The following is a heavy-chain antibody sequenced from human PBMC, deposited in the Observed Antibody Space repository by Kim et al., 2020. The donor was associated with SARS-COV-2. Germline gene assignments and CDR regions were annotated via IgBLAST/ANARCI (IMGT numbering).Heavy chain of an antibody. V-gene: IGHV4-34*01. J-gene: IGHJ4*02. CDR1: GGSFSAYY. D-gene: IGHD3-22*01. Sequence: SETLSLTCAVYGGSFSAYYWSWIRQPPGKGLEWIGEINHSGSTNCNPSLKSRVTISVDTSKNQFSLKLSSVTAADTAVYYCARGDSQRFNYYESSGYYRRNSAFHYWGQGTLVTLSS. CDR2: INHSGST. CDR3: ARGDSQRFNYYESSGYYRRNSAFHY.